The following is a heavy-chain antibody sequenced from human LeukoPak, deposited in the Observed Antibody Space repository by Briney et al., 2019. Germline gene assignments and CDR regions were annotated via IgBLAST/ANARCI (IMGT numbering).Heavy chain of an antibody. D-gene: IGHD2-2*01. CDR1: GGSISSYY. Sequence: SETLSLTCTVSGGSISSYYWSWVRQPAGKGLEWIGRIYASGNTNYNPSLKGRVTMTVDTSKNQFSLKLSSVTAADTAVYYCARAVYCSSTSCYDYYYYMDVWGKGTTVTVSS. V-gene: IGHV4-4*07. CDR3: ARAVYCSSTSCYDYYYYMDV. J-gene: IGHJ6*03. CDR2: IYASGNT.